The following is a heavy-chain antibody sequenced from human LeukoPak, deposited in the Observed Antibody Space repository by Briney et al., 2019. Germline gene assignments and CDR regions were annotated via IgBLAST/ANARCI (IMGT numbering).Heavy chain of an antibody. D-gene: IGHD2-8*01. CDR3: TTMYAGGMAV. CDR2: IQSKSDGGAI. Sequence: GALRLSFAASGFTFAKAWMSWVRPAPGKGLEWVAQIQSKSDGGAIGYAASVKGRFTISRDDSKETLFLQMDSLKTEDTAVYYCTTMYAGGMAVWGHGTTVTVSS. V-gene: IGHV3-15*01. CDR1: GFTFAKAW. J-gene: IGHJ6*02.